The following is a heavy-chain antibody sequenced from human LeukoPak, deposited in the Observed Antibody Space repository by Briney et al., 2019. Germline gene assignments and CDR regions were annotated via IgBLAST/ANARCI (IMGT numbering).Heavy chain of an antibody. V-gene: IGHV3-48*01. CDR2: ISSSSSTI. D-gene: IGHD6-19*01. J-gene: IGHJ4*02. CDR1: GFTFSSYS. Sequence: PGGSLRLSCAASGFTFSSYSMNWVRQAPGKGLEWVSYISSSSSTIYYADSAKGRFTISRDNAKNSLYLQMNSLRAEDTAVYYCARSVAGTLMDYWGQGTLVTVSS. CDR3: ARSVAGTLMDY.